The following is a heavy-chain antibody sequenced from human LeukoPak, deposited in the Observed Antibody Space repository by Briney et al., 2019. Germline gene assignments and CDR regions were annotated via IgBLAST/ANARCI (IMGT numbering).Heavy chain of an antibody. V-gene: IGHV3-23*01. CDR1: GFTFSSYA. J-gene: IGHJ4*02. Sequence: GASLRLSCAASGFTFSSYAMSWVRQAPGKGLEWVSAISGSGGSTYYADSVKGRFTISRDNSKNTLYLQMNSLRAEDTAVYYCAKGGLTIFGVVIRFEYWGQGTLVTVSS. D-gene: IGHD3-3*01. CDR3: AKGGLTIFGVVIRFEY. CDR2: ISGSGGST.